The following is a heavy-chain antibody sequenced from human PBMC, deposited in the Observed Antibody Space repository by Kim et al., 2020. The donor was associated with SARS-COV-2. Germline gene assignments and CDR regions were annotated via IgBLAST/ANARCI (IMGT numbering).Heavy chain of an antibody. CDR3: ANFES. V-gene: IGHV3-33*06. CDR2: HGGSNK. J-gene: IGHJ4*02. Sequence: HGGSNKYYADAVKGRFTISRDNSKNMLVLQMNSLRAEETAVYYCANFESWGQGTLVTVSS.